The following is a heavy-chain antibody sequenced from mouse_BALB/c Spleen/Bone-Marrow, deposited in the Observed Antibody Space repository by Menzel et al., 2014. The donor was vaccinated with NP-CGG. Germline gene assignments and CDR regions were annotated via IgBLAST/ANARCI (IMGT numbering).Heavy chain of an antibody. CDR1: GYTFTDYA. V-gene: IGHV1-67*01. CDR3: ARGIYYDSTWFAY. Sequence: QVQLQQSGPELVRPGASVKISCKGSGYTFTDYAMHWVKQSHGKSLEWIGVISTYSGNTNYNQKFKGKATMTVDKSSSTAYMELARLTSEDSAIYYCARGIYYDSTWFAYWGQGTLVTVSA. J-gene: IGHJ3*01. D-gene: IGHD2-4*01. CDR2: ISTYSGNT.